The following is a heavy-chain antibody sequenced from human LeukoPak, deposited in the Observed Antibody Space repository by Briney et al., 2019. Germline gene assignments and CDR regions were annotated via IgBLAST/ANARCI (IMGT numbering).Heavy chain of an antibody. D-gene: IGHD4-17*01. V-gene: IGHV3-20*04. CDR2: INWNGGSR. CDR1: GFKFDDYG. J-gene: IGHJ4*02. Sequence: GSLSLSCAASGFKFDDYGMSWVRQVPGKGLEWVSGINWNGGSRGYADSVKGRFTISRDNAKNSLYLQMNSLRAEDTAVYFCAREVYGDYGDYWGQGTLVTVSS. CDR3: AREVYGDYGDY.